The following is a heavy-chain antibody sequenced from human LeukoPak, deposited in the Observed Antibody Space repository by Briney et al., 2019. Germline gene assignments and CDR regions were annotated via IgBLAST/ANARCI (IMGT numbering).Heavy chain of an antibody. D-gene: IGHD5-18*01. CDR3: ASAPLGNSFGYMAY. CDR1: GGSISSAGYY. CDR2: IYYTGRT. Sequence: PSETLPLTCTVSGGSISSAGYYWNWIRQHPTEGLEWIGHIYYTGRTTYNPSVKSRVTISADTSKNQFSLKLNSVTAADTAVYFCASAPLGNSFGYMAYWGQGALVTVSS. J-gene: IGHJ4*02. V-gene: IGHV4-31*03.